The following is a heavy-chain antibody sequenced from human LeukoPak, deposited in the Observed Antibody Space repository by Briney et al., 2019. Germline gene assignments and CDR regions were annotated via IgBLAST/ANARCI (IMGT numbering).Heavy chain of an antibody. CDR3: ASGVYDILTGYYQGFDY. CDR2: IYSGGST. J-gene: IGHJ4*02. Sequence: GSLRLSCAASGFTVSSNYMSWVRQAPGKGLEWVSVIYSGGSTYYADSVKGRFTISRHNSKNTLYLQMNSLRAEDTAVYYCASGVYDILTGYYQGFDYWGQGTLVTVSS. D-gene: IGHD3-9*01. V-gene: IGHV3-53*04. CDR1: GFTVSSNY.